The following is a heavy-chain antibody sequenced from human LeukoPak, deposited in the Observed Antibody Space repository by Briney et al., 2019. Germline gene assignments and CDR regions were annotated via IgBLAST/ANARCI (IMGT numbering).Heavy chain of an antibody. J-gene: IGHJ3*02. CDR2: IYPGDSDT. D-gene: IGHD2-15*01. CDR3: ARGNGDIVVVVAATDAFDI. Sequence: GESLKISCKGSGYSFTSYWIGWVRQMPGKGLEWMGIIYPGDSDTRYSPSFQGQVTISADKSISTAYLQWSSLKASDTAMYSCARGNGDIVVVVAATDAFDIWGQGTMVTVSS. CDR1: GYSFTSYW. V-gene: IGHV5-51*03.